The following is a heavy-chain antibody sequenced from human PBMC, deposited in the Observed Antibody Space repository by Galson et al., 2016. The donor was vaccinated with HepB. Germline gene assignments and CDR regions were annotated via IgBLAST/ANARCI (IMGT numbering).Heavy chain of an antibody. CDR3: ARTFDWDRGLDY. Sequence: SETLSLTCTVSGASMGSYFWTWIRQSPGKGLEWIGQIYYSGRTTYNPSLKSRVTISVDTPKNQFSLRLSSVTAADTAVYYCARTFDWDRGLDYWGRGTRVPVSS. D-gene: IGHD3-9*01. J-gene: IGHJ4*02. CDR2: IYYSGRT. V-gene: IGHV4-59*01. CDR1: GASMGSYF.